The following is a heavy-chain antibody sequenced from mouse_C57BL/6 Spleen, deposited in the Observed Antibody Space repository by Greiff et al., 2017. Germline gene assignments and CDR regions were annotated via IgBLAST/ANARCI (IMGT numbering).Heavy chain of an antibody. Sequence: QVQLQQPGAELVKPGASVKMSCKASGYTFTSYWITWVKQRPGQGLEWIGDIYPGSGSTNYNEKFKGKATLTVDTSSSTAYMQLSSLTSEDSAVYYCARSITKARRYFDVWGTGTTVTVSS. D-gene: IGHD1-2*01. CDR2: IYPGSGST. CDR1: GYTFTSYW. CDR3: ARSITKARRYFDV. J-gene: IGHJ1*03. V-gene: IGHV1-55*01.